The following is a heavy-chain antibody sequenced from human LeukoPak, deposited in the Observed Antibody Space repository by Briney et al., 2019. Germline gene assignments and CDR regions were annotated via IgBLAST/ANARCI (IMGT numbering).Heavy chain of an antibody. CDR2: IYYSGST. CDR3: ARGGSGTYYSRNWFDP. J-gene: IGHJ5*02. Sequence: SETLSLTCSVSAYSIRSGYYWGWIRQPPGKGLEWIASIYYSGSTYYNPSLKSRVNMSVDTSNNHLSLNLTSVTAADTAVYYCARGGSGTYYSRNWFDPWGQGTLVTVSS. D-gene: IGHD3-10*01. V-gene: IGHV4-38-2*02. CDR1: AYSIRSGYY.